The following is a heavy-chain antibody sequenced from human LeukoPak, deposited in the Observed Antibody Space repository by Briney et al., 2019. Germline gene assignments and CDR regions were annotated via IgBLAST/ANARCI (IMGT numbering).Heavy chain of an antibody. D-gene: IGHD3-3*01. J-gene: IGHJ4*02. CDR1: GGSISSGGYY. CDR2: IYHSGST. Sequence: SETLSLTCTVSGGSISSGGYYWSWIRQPPGKGLEWIGYIYHSGSTYYNPSLKSRVTISVDRSKNQFSLKLSSVTAADTAVYYCASGEGGFNYDFSRYWGQGTLVTVSS. V-gene: IGHV4-30-2*01. CDR3: ASGEGGFNYDFSRY.